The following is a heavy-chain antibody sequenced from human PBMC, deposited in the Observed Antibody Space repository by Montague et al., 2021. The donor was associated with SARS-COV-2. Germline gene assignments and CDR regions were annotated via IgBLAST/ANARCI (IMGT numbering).Heavy chain of an antibody. J-gene: IGHJ3*02. CDR2: DTECGTK. CDR1: SGTLWWNS. D-gene: IGHD2-2*01. V-gene: IGHV4-34*01. CDR3: ARGRRPVVVPGAGPAGRAFDI. Sequence: SETLSLTCRRPSGTLWWNSGGERRNTRRKSRHGSGEDTECGTKNNNPSVKSGVTISEDASKNQFYLRLNSVTAADTAVYYCARGRRPVVVPGAGPAGRAFDIWGQGTMVTVSS.